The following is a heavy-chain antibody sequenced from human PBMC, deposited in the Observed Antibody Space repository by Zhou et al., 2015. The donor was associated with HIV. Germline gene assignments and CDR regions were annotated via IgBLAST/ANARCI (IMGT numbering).Heavy chain of an antibody. V-gene: IGHV1-69*01. D-gene: IGHD3-10*01. Sequence: QVHLVQSGAEVKKPGSSVKVSCKAFGGTFNNYAVSWVRQAPGQGLEWMGAIIPLFDTTKYAQKFQGRVTITADESTTTAYMELSSLRSDDTALYYCARGKLLWFGGSGHYVMDVWGQGTTVTVSS. CDR1: GGTFNNYA. CDR2: IIPLFDTT. J-gene: IGHJ6*01. CDR3: ARGKLLWFGGSGHYVMDV.